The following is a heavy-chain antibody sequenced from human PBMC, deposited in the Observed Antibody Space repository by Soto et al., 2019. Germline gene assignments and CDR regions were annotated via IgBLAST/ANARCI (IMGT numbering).Heavy chain of an antibody. V-gene: IGHV3-13*01. CDR1: GFTFSSYD. Sequence: EVQLVESGGGLVQPGGSLRLSCAASGFTFSSYDMHWVRQATGKGLEWVSAIGTAGDTYYPGSVKGRFTISRENAKNSLYLQMSSLGAGDTAVYYCARGSMTTVTPHWYFDLWCRGTLVTVSS. CDR3: ARGSMTTVTPHWYFDL. J-gene: IGHJ2*01. CDR2: IGTAGDT. D-gene: IGHD4-17*01.